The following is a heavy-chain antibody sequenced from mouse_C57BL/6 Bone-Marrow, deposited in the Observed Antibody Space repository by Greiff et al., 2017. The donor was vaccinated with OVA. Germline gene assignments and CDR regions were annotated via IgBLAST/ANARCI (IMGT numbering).Heavy chain of an antibody. D-gene: IGHD3-3*01. Sequence: VQLQQSGAELVRPGASVTLSCKASGYTFTDYEMHWVKQAPVHGLEWIGAIDPETGGTAYNQKFKGKAILTAAKSSSTAYMELRSLTSEDSAVYYAVPFAYWGQGTLVTVSA. J-gene: IGHJ3*01. V-gene: IGHV1-15*01. CDR1: GYTFTDYE. CDR2: IDPETGGT. CDR3: VPFAY.